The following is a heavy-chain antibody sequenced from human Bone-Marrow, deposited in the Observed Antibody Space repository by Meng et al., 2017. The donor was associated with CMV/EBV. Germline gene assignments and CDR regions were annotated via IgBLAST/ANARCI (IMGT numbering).Heavy chain of an antibody. CDR2: MNPNSGNT. V-gene: IGHV1-8*01. CDR1: GYTFTSYD. J-gene: IGHJ6*02. Sequence: ASVKVSCKASGYTFTSYDINWVRQATGQGLEWMGWMNPNSGNTGYAQKFQGRVTMTRSTSISTAYMELSSLRSEDTAVYYCARVEPYSSSSRGYYYGMDVWGQGTTVTVSS. D-gene: IGHD6-6*01. CDR3: ARVEPYSSSSRGYYYGMDV.